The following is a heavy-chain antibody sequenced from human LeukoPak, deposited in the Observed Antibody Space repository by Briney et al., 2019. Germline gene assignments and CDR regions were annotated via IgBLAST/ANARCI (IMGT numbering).Heavy chain of an antibody. CDR3: ARRRRRYSYGDDAFDI. CDR2: IYYSGTT. D-gene: IGHD5-18*01. CDR1: GGSISTANYF. V-gene: IGHV4-39*07. Sequence: SETLSLTCTVSGGSISTANYFWGWIRQPPGKGLEWIGSIYYSGTTYYHPSLKSRVTISVDTSKNQFSLKLSSVTAADTAVYYCARRRRRYSYGDDAFDIWGQGTMVTVSS. J-gene: IGHJ3*02.